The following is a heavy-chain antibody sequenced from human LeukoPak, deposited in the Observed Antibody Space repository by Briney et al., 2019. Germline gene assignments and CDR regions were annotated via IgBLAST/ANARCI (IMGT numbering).Heavy chain of an antibody. D-gene: IGHD1-14*01. CDR2: LSWDGGST. Sequence: GGSLRLSCVASGFIFDDYAMHWVRQAPGKGLEWVSYLSWDGGSTYYADSVKGRFTISRDNSKNSLYLQMNSLRPEDTALYYCAKYNLRLQSSSSGTLDYWGHGTLVTVSS. CDR3: AKYNLRLQSSSSGTLDY. J-gene: IGHJ4*01. CDR1: GFIFDDYA. V-gene: IGHV3-43D*03.